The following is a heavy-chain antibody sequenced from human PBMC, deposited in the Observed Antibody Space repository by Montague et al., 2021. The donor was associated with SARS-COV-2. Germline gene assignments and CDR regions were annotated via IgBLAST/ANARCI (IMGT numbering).Heavy chain of an antibody. V-gene: IGHV4-39*01. D-gene: IGHD2-8*01. CDR2: IYYSGST. J-gene: IGHJ4*01. CDR1: GGSISSSSYY. Sequence: SETLSLTCTVSGGSISSSSYYWGWIRQPPGKGLEWIGSIYYSGSTYYNPYLKSRVTISVETPKNQFSLKLSSVTAADTAVYYRVRSRAERYLICTKLVAHVKPYYFDGWGQGTLVTVSS. CDR3: VRSRAERYLICTKLVAHVKPYYFDG.